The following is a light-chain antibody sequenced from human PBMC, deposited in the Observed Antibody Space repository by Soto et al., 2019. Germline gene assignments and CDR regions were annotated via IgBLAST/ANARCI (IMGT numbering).Light chain of an antibody. CDR3: QSYDSTLSARYV. Sequence: QSVLAQPPSVSGAPGQRVTISCTVSSSNIGAGYDVHWYQQRPGTAPKLLIFGNINRPSGAPDRFSGSKSGTSASLAITGLQAEDEGDYYCQSYDSTLSARYVFGTGTKVTVL. J-gene: IGLJ1*01. CDR1: SSNIGAGYD. V-gene: IGLV1-40*01. CDR2: GNI.